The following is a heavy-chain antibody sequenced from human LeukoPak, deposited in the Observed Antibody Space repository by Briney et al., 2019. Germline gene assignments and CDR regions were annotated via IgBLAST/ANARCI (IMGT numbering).Heavy chain of an antibody. J-gene: IGHJ4*02. CDR3: ARVPSSSWYYFDY. Sequence: SETLSLTCTVSGGSISSSSYYWGWIRQPPGKGLEWIGSIYYSGSTYYNPSLKSRVTISVDTSKNQFSLKLSSVTAADTAVYYCARVPSSSWYYFDYWGQGTLVTVSS. CDR2: IYYSGST. CDR1: GGSISSSSYY. V-gene: IGHV4-39*07. D-gene: IGHD6-13*01.